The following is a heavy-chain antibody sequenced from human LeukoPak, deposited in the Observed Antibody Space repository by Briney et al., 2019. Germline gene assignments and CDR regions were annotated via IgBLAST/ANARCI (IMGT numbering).Heavy chain of an antibody. CDR3: AKNLRLTRYSSIDH. CDR2: ILYDGSNK. Sequence: GGSLRLSCAASGFTFSSYGMHWVRQAPGKGLEWVAVILYDGSNKYYADSVKGRFTISRDNSKDTLYVQMNSLRAEDTAVYYCAKNLRLTRYSSIDHWGQGTLVTVSS. CDR1: GFTFSSYG. D-gene: IGHD5-18*01. J-gene: IGHJ4*02. V-gene: IGHV3-33*06.